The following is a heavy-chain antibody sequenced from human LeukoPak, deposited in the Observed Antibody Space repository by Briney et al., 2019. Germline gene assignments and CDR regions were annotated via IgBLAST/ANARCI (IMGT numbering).Heavy chain of an antibody. D-gene: IGHD6-6*01. CDR1: GYTFTSYG. V-gene: IGHV1-18*04. CDR3: ARPGEQLEDYYYYYGMDV. CDR2: ISAYNGNT. Sequence: ASVKVSCKASGYTFTSYGISWVRQAPGQGLEWMGWISAYNGNTNYAQKLQGRVTMTTDTSTSTAYMELRSLRSDDTAVYYCARPGEQLEDYYYYYGMDVWGQGTTVTVSS. J-gene: IGHJ6*02.